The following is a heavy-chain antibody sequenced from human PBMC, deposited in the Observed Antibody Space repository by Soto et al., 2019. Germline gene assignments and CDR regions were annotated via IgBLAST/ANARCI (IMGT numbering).Heavy chain of an antibody. Sequence: EVQLVESGGGLVKPGGSLRLSCAASGFTFSSYSMNWVRQAPGKGLEWVSSISSSSSYIYYADSVKRRFTISRDNAKNSLYLQMNSLRAEDTAVYYCARTDSGSYFYYYYYGMDVWGQGTTVTVSS. J-gene: IGHJ6*02. D-gene: IGHD1-26*01. CDR3: ARTDSGSYFYYYYYGMDV. V-gene: IGHV3-21*01. CDR1: GFTFSSYS. CDR2: ISSSSSYI.